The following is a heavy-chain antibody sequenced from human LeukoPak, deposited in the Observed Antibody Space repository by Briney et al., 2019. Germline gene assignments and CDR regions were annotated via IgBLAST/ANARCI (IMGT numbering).Heavy chain of an antibody. CDR1: GGSISSGDYY. CDR2: IYYSGST. J-gene: IGHJ3*02. Sequence: PSETLSLTCTVSGGSISSGDYYWSWIRQPPGKGLEWIGYIYYSGSTYYNPSLKSRVTISVDTSKNQFSLKLSSVTAADTAVYYCARALAADGYNYERAFDIWGQGTMVTVSS. CDR3: ARALAADGYNYERAFDI. V-gene: IGHV4-30-4*01. D-gene: IGHD5-24*01.